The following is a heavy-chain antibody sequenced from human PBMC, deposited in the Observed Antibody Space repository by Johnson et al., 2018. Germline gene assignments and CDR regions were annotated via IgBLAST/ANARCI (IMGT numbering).Heavy chain of an antibody. CDR1: GFTFSDSA. CDR3: TRGAEVVATYNYNGMDV. D-gene: IGHD2-21*01. Sequence: EVQLVETGGGLVQPGGSLKLSCAASGFTFSDSALHWVRQASGKGLEWVGRIRGNSNSYATAYAASVKGRFTISRDDSKNTAYLQMDSLKTEEPAMYYCTRGAEVVATYNYNGMDVWGQGTTVTVSS. V-gene: IGHV3-73*02. CDR2: IRGNSNSYAT. J-gene: IGHJ6*02.